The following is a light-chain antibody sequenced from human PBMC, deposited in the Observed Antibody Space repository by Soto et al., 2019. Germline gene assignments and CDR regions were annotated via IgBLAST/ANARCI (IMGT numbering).Light chain of an antibody. CDR1: TSNLGRNS. CDR2: TNN. CDR3: SAWDDSLNGYV. J-gene: IGLJ1*01. V-gene: IGLV1-44*01. Sequence: QSVLSQPPSASGPPGQRVTISCSGGTSNLGRNSVNWYQQLPGTAPKLLIYTNNKWPSGVPDRFSGSKSGTSASLAISGLQSDDEADYYCSAWDDSLNGYVFGPGTKLTVL.